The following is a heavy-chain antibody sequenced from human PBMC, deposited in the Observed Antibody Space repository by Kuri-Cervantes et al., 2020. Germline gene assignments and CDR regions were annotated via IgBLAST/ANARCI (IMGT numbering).Heavy chain of an antibody. CDR3: AKHRSVILDAFDI. J-gene: IGHJ3*02. D-gene: IGHD3-10*01. CDR1: GFTFSSYG. CDR2: IWYDGSNK. V-gene: IGHV3-33*06. Sequence: GGSLRLSCAASGFTFSSYGMHWVRQAPGKGLEWVAVIWYDGSNKYYADSVKGRFTISRDNSKNTLYLQMNSLRAEDTAVYYRAKHRSVILDAFDIWGQGTMVTVSS.